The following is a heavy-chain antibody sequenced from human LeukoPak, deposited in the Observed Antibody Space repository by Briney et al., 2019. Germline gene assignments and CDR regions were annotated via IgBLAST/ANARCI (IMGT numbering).Heavy chain of an antibody. Sequence: KTGGSLRLSCAASGFTFSSYSMNWVRQAPGKGLEWVSSISSSSSYIYYADSVKGRFTISRDNAKNSLYLQMSSLRAEDTAVYSCARAGSSSWYYFDYWGQGTLVTVSS. CDR2: ISSSSSYI. J-gene: IGHJ4*02. CDR3: ARAGSSSWYYFDY. CDR1: GFTFSSYS. D-gene: IGHD6-13*01. V-gene: IGHV3-21*01.